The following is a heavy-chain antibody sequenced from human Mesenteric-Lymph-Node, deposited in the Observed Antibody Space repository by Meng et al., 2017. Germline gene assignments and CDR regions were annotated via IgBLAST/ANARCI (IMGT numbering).Heavy chain of an antibody. Sequence: QVQLVKSGPEGKKPGASVKVSCRASGYNFTASAVHWVRQAPGQSLEWMGRINSDNGDTDYSQKYQDRVTFSRDTSATTAYMELTSLRSGDTAVYYCARLNWDDVSPFFDFWGQGTLVTVSS. CDR1: GYNFTASA. V-gene: IGHV1-3*04. CDR2: INSDNGDT. CDR3: ARLNWDDVSPFFDF. J-gene: IGHJ4*02. D-gene: IGHD1-1*01.